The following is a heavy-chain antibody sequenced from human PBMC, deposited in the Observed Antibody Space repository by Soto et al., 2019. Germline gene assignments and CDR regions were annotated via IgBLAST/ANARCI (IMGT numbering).Heavy chain of an antibody. Sequence: SETLSLTCTVSGGSISTNRDYWAWIRQPPGKGLEWIGTIHYSGNTYYNPSLNSRVTVSVDTSENQFSLKLTSVIAADTAVYYCARGTGGYGSGRGWFDSWGRGALVTVSS. CDR2: IHYSGNT. V-gene: IGHV4-39*01. CDR1: GGSISTNRDY. CDR3: ARGTGGYGSGRGWFDS. D-gene: IGHD3-10*01. J-gene: IGHJ5*01.